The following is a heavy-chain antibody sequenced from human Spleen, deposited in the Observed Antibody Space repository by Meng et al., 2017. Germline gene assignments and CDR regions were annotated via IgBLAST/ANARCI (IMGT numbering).Heavy chain of an antibody. Sequence: SETLSLTCAVYGGSFSGYYWSWIRQPPGKGLEWIGEINHSGSTNYNPSLKSRVTISVDTSKNQFSLKLSSVTAADTAVYYCARGRFYRFGYWGQGTLVTVSS. CDR3: ARGRFYRFGY. V-gene: IGHV4-34*01. CDR2: INHSGST. CDR1: GGSFSGYY. J-gene: IGHJ4*02. D-gene: IGHD2/OR15-2a*01.